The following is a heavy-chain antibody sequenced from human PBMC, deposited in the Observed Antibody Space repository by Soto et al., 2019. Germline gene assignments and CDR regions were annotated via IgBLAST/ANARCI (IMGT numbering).Heavy chain of an antibody. CDR2: NYYSGIT. D-gene: IGHD6-6*01. V-gene: IGHV4-31*02. CDR3: ARGSSIAGLYYGMDV. J-gene: IGHJ6*02. Sequence: WTWIRQHPGKGLEWIGYNYYSGITYYNPSIKSRVTISLDTSKNQFSLKLSSVNAADTAVYYCARGSSIAGLYYGMDVWGQGTTVTDSS.